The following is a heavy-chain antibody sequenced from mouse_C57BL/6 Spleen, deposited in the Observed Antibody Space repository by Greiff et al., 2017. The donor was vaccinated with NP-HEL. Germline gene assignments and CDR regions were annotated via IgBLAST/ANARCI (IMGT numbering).Heavy chain of an antibody. CDR2: IDPEDGET. CDR3: ALEGDSNYGVFAY. J-gene: IGHJ3*01. D-gene: IGHD2-5*01. CDR1: GFNIKDYY. V-gene: IGHV14-2*01. Sequence: VQLQQSGAELVKPGASVKLSCTASGFNIKDYYMHWVKQRTEQGLEWIGRIDPEDGETKYAPNFQGKATITADTSSNTAYLQLSSLTSEDTAVYYCALEGDSNYGVFAYWGQGTLVTVSA.